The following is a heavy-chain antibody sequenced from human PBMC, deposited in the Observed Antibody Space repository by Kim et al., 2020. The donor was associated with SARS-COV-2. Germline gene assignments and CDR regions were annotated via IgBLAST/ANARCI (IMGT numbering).Heavy chain of an antibody. Sequence: SVKVSCKASGFTFTSSAVQWVRQARGQRLEWIGWIVVGSGNTNYAQKFQERVTITRDMSTSTAYMELSSLRSEDTAVYYCAAGITMILGESYGMDVWGQGTTVTVSS. D-gene: IGHD3-22*01. V-gene: IGHV1-58*01. J-gene: IGHJ6*02. CDR3: AAGITMILGESYGMDV. CDR2: IVVGSGNT. CDR1: GFTFTSSA.